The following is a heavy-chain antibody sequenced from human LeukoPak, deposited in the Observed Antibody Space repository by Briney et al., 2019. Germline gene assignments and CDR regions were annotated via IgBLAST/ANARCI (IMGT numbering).Heavy chain of an antibody. D-gene: IGHD3-9*01. Sequence: SGGSLRLSCAASGFTFSSYAMHWVRQAPGKGLEYVSAISSNGGSTYYANSVKGRFTISRDNSKNTLYLQMGSLRAEDMAVYCCARDRESYYDILTGQIGTAYFDYWGQGTLVTVSS. J-gene: IGHJ4*02. CDR1: GFTFSSYA. CDR3: ARDRESYYDILTGQIGTAYFDY. CDR2: ISSNGGST. V-gene: IGHV3-64*01.